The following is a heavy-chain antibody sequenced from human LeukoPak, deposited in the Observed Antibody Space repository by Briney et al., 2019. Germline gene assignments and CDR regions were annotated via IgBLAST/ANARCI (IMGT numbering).Heavy chain of an antibody. V-gene: IGHV3-21*01. CDR3: ARDPIPRELPYDY. Sequence: PGGSLRLSCAASGFTFTTYSMNWVRQAPGKGLEWVSAISTSSTYIYYADSVKGRFTISRDNAKNSLFLQMNSLRAEDTAVYYCARDPIPRELPYDYWGQGTLVTVSS. D-gene: IGHD5-24*01. J-gene: IGHJ4*02. CDR1: GFTFTTYS. CDR2: ISTSSTYI.